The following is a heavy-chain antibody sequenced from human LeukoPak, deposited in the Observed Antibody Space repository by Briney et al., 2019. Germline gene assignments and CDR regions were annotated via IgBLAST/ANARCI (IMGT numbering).Heavy chain of an antibody. Sequence: ASVKVSCKASGGTFSSYAISWVRQAPGQGLEWMGGIILIFGTANYAQKFQGRVTITADESTSTAYMELSSLRSEDTAVYYCARGLTGTFDYWGQGTLVTVSS. CDR1: GGTFSSYA. J-gene: IGHJ4*02. CDR2: IILIFGTA. CDR3: ARGLTGTFDY. V-gene: IGHV1-69*13. D-gene: IGHD7-27*01.